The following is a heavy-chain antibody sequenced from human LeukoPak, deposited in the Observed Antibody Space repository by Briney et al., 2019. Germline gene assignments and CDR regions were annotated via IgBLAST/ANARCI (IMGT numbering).Heavy chain of an antibody. J-gene: IGHJ5*02. CDR3: ARSRAFNSGAFDP. D-gene: IGHD1-26*01. CDR1: GASFSSAGY. V-gene: IGHV4-61*08. CDR2: IYNGVNT. Sequence: SETLSLACTVSGASFSSAGYWTWIRQPPGKGVEWIAHIYNGVNTNYNPSLKSRVTISVDTSKNQFSLRLNSVTAADTAVYYCARSRAFNSGAFDPWGQGSLVTVSS.